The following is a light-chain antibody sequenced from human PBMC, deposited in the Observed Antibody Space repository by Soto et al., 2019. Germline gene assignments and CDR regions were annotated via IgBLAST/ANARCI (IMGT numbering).Light chain of an antibody. CDR1: SSDVGGYNS. V-gene: IGLV2-14*01. Sequence: QSALTQPASVSGSPGQSIAISCTGTSSDVGGYNSVSWFQQHPGKAPKLIIYDVNDRPSAVSDRFSGSKSGNTASLPISGLQTEDEADYYCSSFTNRKTYVFGTGTKLTVL. J-gene: IGLJ1*01. CDR2: DVN. CDR3: SSFTNRKTYV.